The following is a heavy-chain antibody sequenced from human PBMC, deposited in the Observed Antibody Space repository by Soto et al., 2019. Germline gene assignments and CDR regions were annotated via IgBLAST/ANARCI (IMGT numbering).Heavy chain of an antibody. CDR3: ARVDIAARRGIDY. CDR2: IYYSGST. Sequence: SETLSLTCTVSGGSISSGGYYWSWIRQHPGKGLEWIGYIYYSGSTYYNPSLKSRVTISVDTSKNQFSLKLSSVTAADTAVYYWARVDIAARRGIDYWGQGTLVTVSS. D-gene: IGHD6-6*01. J-gene: IGHJ4*02. V-gene: IGHV4-31*03. CDR1: GGSISSGGYY.